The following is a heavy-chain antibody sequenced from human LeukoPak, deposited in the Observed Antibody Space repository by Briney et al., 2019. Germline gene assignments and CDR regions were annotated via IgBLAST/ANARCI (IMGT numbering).Heavy chain of an antibody. D-gene: IGHD6-6*01. CDR1: GYTFTNYA. Sequence: ASVKVSCKASGYTFTNYAMNWVRQAPGQGLEWMGWINTNTGNPTCAQGFTGRFVFSLDTSVSTAYLQISSLKAEDTAVYYCARENRVAARPCDYWGQGTLVTVSS. CDR2: INTNTGNP. CDR3: ARENRVAARPCDY. V-gene: IGHV7-4-1*02. J-gene: IGHJ4*02.